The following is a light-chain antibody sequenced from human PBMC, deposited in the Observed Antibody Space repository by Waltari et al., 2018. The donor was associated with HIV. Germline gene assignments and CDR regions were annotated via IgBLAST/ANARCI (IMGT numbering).Light chain of an antibody. J-gene: IGKJ5*01. Sequence: EIVMTQSQDSLAVSLGERATIHCRSSQSVFSQSNNRNFLAWYQHRPGQPSRLLLYWASTRESGVPDRFSGAGAGTDFTLSISSLQVEDVAVYYCHQYFDNHPFTFGQGTRLDIK. V-gene: IGKV4-1*01. CDR1: QSVFSQSNNRNF. CDR2: WAS. CDR3: HQYFDNHPFT.